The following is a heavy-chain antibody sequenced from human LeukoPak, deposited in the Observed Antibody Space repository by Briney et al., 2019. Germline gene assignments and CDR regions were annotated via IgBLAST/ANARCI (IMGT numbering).Heavy chain of an antibody. D-gene: IGHD2-2*01. CDR1: GFTFGDYA. J-gene: IGHJ6*04. CDR3: TRDIVVVPAAIYYYYYYGMDV. Sequence: GGSLRLSCTAPGFTFGDYAMSWVRQAPGKGLEWVGFIRSKAYGGTTEYAASVKGRFTISRDDSKSIAYLQMNSLKTKDTAVYYCTRDIVVVPAAIYYYYYYGMDVWGKGTTVTVSS. V-gene: IGHV3-49*04. CDR2: IRSKAYGGTT.